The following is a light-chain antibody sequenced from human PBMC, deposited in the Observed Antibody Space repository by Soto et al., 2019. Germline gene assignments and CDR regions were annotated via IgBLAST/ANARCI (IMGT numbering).Light chain of an antibody. CDR2: SNN. V-gene: IGLV1-44*01. CDR1: SSNIGSNT. Sequence: QSVLTQPPSASGTPGQRVTISCSGSSSNIGSNTVHWYQQLPGTAPTILIYSNNQRPSGVPDRFSGSKSGTSASLAISVLQSEDEADYYCAAWDYSLNGWVFGGGTKLTVL. J-gene: IGLJ3*02. CDR3: AAWDYSLNGWV.